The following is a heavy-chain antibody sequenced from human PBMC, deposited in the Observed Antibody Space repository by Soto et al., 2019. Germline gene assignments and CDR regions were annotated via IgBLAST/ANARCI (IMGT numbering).Heavy chain of an antibody. CDR2: IYSTENT. Sequence: SETLSLTCAVSGGSVSSNSYSWGWIRQSPGKGLEWIATIYSTENTYYHPSLLSRVTISVDTSMNEFSLRLSSVTAADTAVYYCARGTVVGSGGSCPFDPWGQGTLVTVSS. V-gene: IGHV4-39*01. J-gene: IGHJ5*02. CDR1: GGSVSSNSYS. CDR3: ARGTVVGSGGSCPFDP. D-gene: IGHD2-15*01.